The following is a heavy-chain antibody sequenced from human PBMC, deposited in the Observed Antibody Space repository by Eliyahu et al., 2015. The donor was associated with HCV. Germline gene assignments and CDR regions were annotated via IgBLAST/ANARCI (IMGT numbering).Heavy chain of an antibody. CDR2: ISGSGGST. J-gene: IGHJ4*02. V-gene: IGHV3-23*01. Sequence: EVQLLESGGGLVQPGGSLRLSCAASGFTFSSYAMSWVRQAPGKGLEWVSAISGSGGSTYYADSVKGRFTISRDNSKNTLYLQMNSLRAEDTAVYYCAKDSRRGVVVPAAIATWIVNQGFLGGLNYWGQGTLVTVSS. CDR1: GFTFSSYA. D-gene: IGHD2-2*01. CDR3: AKDSRRGVVVPAAIATWIVNQGFLGGLNY.